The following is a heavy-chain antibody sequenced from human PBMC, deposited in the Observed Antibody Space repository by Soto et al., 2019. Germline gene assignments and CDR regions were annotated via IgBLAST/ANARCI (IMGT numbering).Heavy chain of an antibody. J-gene: IGHJ4*02. CDR3: ARGPGYYFDY. V-gene: IGHV3-64*01. CDR1: GFTFSSYA. Sequence: GGSLRLSCAASGFTFSSYAMHWVRQAPGKGLKYVSAISSNGGSTYYANSVKGRFTISRDNSKNTLYLQMGSLRAEDMAVYYCARGPGYYFDYWGQGT. CDR2: ISSNGGST.